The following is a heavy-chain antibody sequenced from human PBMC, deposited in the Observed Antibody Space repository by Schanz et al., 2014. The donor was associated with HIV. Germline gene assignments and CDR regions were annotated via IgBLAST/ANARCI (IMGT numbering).Heavy chain of an antibody. D-gene: IGHD6-19*01. J-gene: IGHJ4*02. CDR1: GYTFISYG. CDR2: ISAYNGNT. V-gene: IGHV1-18*01. Sequence: QVQLVQSGTEVKKPGASVKVSCKASGYTFISYGISWVRQAPGQGLEWMGWISAYNGNTNYAQKFQGRLTMTTDTSTSTAYMELRSLRSDDTAVYYCARAPYISGWYGVDYWGQGTPITVSS. CDR3: ARAPYISGWYGVDY.